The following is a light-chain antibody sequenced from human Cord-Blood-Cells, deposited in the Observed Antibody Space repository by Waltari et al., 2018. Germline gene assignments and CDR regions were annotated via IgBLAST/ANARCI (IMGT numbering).Light chain of an antibody. CDR2: EGS. CDR3: CSYAGSSTFKV. V-gene: IGLV2-23*03. Sequence: QSALTQPASVSGSPGQSTTISCPGTSSDVGSYNPGSWYQQHPGKAPKLMIYEGSKRPSGVSKRFAGSKSGNTAALTIPGLQAEDEADYYCCSYAGSSTFKVFGGGTKLTVL. CDR1: SSDVGSYNP. J-gene: IGLJ2*01.